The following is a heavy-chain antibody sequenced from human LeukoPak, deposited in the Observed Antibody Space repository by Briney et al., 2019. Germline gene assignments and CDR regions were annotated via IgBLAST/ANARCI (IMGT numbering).Heavy chain of an antibody. CDR1: GFTFSSYG. CDR3: AKDKLMIVVANYPYYFDS. J-gene: IGHJ4*02. D-gene: IGHD3-22*01. Sequence: PGRSLRLSCAASGFTFSSYGMHWVRQAPGKGLEWVSSLSSSNTYIHYADSVKGRFTISRDDARNSLYLQMSSLRAEDTALYYCAKDKLMIVVANYPYYFDSWGQGTLVTVSS. CDR2: LSSSNTYI. V-gene: IGHV3-21*01.